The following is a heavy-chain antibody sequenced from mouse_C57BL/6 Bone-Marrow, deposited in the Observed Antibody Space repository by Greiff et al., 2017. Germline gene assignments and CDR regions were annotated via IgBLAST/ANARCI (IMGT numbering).Heavy chain of an antibody. V-gene: IGHV1-15*01. CDR1: GYTFTDYE. J-gene: IGHJ4*01. Sequence: VQLQQSGAELVRPGASVTLSCKASGYTFTDYEMHWVKQTTVHGLEWIGAIDPETGGTAYNQKFKGKAILTADKSSSPAYMELRSLTSEDSAVYYCTRDDRYYAMDYWGQGTSVTVAS. CDR3: TRDDRYYAMDY. D-gene: IGHD2-3*01. CDR2: IDPETGGT.